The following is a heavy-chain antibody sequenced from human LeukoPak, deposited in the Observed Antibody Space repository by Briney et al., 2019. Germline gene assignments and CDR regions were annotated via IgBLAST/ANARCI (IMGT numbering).Heavy chain of an antibody. Sequence: GASVKVSCKAPGYTFTSYGINWVRQATGQGLEWMAWMNPYNGNTGFAQKFQDRVTLTRNTSISTAYMELSSLRSEDTAVYYCARGKESGIEVAGRWGQGTLVTVSS. CDR2: MNPYNGNT. J-gene: IGHJ4*02. D-gene: IGHD6-19*01. CDR1: GYTFTSYG. CDR3: ARGKESGIEVAGR. V-gene: IGHV1-8*01.